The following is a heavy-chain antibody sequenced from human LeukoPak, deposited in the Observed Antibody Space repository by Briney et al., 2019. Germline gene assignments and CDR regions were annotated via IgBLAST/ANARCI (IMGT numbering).Heavy chain of an antibody. J-gene: IGHJ1*01. CDR1: GFAFSDYW. D-gene: IGHD3-22*01. V-gene: IGHV3-7*03. Sequence: GGSLRLSCAASGFAFSDYWMTWVRQAPGKGLEWVANIKQDGSEKYLVDSVKGRFTISRDNAKGSLYLQMNSMRAEDTAVYYCAKDPYSSRMEYFQYWGQGTLVIVSS. CDR2: IKQDGSEK. CDR3: AKDPYSSRMEYFQY.